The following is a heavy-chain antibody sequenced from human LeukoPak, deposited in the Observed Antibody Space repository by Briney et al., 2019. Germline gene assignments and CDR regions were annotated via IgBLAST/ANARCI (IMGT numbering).Heavy chain of an antibody. V-gene: IGHV1-2*04. CDR1: GYTFTGYY. D-gene: IGHD6-13*01. CDR2: INPNSGGT. J-gene: IGHJ4*02. CDR3: ARDRGGTAAAAVYYFDY. Sequence: ASVKVSCKASGYTFTGYYMHWVRQAPGQGLEWMGWINPNSGGTNYAQKFQGWVTMTRDTSISTAYMELGRLRSDDTAVYYCARDRGGTAAAAVYYFDYWGQGTLVTVSS.